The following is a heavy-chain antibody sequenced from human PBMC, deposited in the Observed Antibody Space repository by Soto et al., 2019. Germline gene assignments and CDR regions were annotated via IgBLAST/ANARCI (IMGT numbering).Heavy chain of an antibody. CDR3: ARGGVTGNWFDP. D-gene: IGHD1-20*01. CDR2: ISSSSSYI. Sequence: PGGPLRLSCAASGFTFSSYSMNWVRQAPGKGLEWVSSISSSSSYIYYADSVKGRFTISRDNAKNSLYLQMNSLRAEDTAVYYCARGGVTGNWFDPWGQGTLVTVSS. J-gene: IGHJ5*02. V-gene: IGHV3-21*01. CDR1: GFTFSSYS.